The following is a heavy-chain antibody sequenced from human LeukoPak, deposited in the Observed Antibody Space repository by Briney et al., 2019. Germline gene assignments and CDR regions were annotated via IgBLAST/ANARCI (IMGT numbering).Heavy chain of an antibody. J-gene: IGHJ4*02. V-gene: IGHV3-48*03. CDR2: ISSSGSNI. CDR1: GFTFSSYE. CDR3: ARGAGGSC. Sequence: GGSLRLSCAASGFTFSSYEMNWVRQAPGKGLEWVSYISSSGSNIYYADPVKGRFTISRDNAKNSLYLQMNSLRVEDTAVYYCARGAGGSCWGQGTLVTVSS. D-gene: IGHD2-15*01.